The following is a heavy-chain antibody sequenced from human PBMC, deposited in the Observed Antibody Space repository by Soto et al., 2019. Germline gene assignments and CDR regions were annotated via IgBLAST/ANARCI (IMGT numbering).Heavy chain of an antibody. CDR3: ARSIAARRNGFAP. D-gene: IGHD6-6*01. CDR1: GFTFSSYW. J-gene: IGHJ5*02. Sequence: EVQLVESGGGLVQPGGSLRLSCAASGFTFSSYWMSWVRQAPGKGLEWVANIKQDGSEKYYVDSVKGRFTISRDNAKNYLFLKMNGLRAEDTAVNYGARSIAARRNGFAPWGQGTRSPSPQ. V-gene: IGHV3-7*01. CDR2: IKQDGSEK.